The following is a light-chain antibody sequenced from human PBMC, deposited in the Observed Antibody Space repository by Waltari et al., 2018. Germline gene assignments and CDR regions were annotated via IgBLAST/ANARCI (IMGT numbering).Light chain of an antibody. Sequence: SYVLTQPPSVSVAPGETARITCGGNNIESKSVHWYRQRPGQAPVVVISYDNDRAAGIPERCSGSNSGNTATLTISRVEAGDEADYYCQVWDAKTDPGVFGTGTEVTVL. CDR3: QVWDAKTDPGV. CDR2: YDN. V-gene: IGLV3-21*01. CDR1: NIESKS. J-gene: IGLJ1*01.